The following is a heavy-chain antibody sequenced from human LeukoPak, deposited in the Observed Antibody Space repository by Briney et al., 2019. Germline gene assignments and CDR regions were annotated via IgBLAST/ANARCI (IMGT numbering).Heavy chain of an antibody. D-gene: IGHD1-26*01. Sequence: PGGSLRLSCAASGFTFSSYAMSWVRQAPGKGLEWVSVISGSGGSTYYADSVKDRFTISRDSSKNTLYLQMNSLRAEDTAVYYCAKDRSGSYSGFDYWGQGTLVTVSS. CDR1: GFTFSSYA. V-gene: IGHV3-23*01. J-gene: IGHJ4*02. CDR2: ISGSGGST. CDR3: AKDRSGSYSGFDY.